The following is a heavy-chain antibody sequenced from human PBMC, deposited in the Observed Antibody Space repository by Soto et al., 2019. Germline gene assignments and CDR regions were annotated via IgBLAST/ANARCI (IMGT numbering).Heavy chain of an antibody. CDR1: GYTFTNYY. J-gene: IGHJ4*02. Sequence: QVQLVQSGAEVKKPGASMKVSCKASGYTFTNYYLYWVRQAPGQGLEWMGWIYPTDGGTNYAQKFQGRVTMTRDTSISTAYMELSRLSSDDTAVYYCASGRDRGSSESSFDYWGQGTLVTVSS. D-gene: IGHD6-6*01. CDR3: ASGRDRGSSESSFDY. CDR2: IYPTDGGT. V-gene: IGHV1-2*02.